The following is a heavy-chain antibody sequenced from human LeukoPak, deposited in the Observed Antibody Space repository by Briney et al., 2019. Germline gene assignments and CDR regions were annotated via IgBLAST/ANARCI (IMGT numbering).Heavy chain of an antibody. CDR3: ARVRSPPEDNSNYRPVDQ. CDR1: GFSFSIYW. V-gene: IGHV3-7*03. CDR2: INQDESET. D-gene: IGHD1-1*01. J-gene: IGHJ4*02. Sequence: GGSLRLSCIVSGFSFSIYWMTWVRQAPGKGLEWMANINQDESETNYVDSVKGRFIISRDNAKNSVFLRMNSLRAEDTAMYYCARVRSPPEDNSNYRPVDQWGQGILVTVSS.